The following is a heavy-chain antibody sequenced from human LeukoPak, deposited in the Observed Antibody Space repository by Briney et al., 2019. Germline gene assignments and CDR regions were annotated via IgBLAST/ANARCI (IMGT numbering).Heavy chain of an antibody. V-gene: IGHV4-34*01. CDR3: ASITAAPDSYYYYYYMDV. Sequence: SETLSLTCAVYGGSFSGYYWSWIRQPPGKGLEWIGEINHSGSTNYNPSRKSRVTISVDTSKNQFSLKLSSVTAADTAVYYCASITAAPDSYYYYYYMDVWGKGTTVTVSS. D-gene: IGHD2-2*01. CDR1: GGSFSGYY. CDR2: INHSGST. J-gene: IGHJ6*03.